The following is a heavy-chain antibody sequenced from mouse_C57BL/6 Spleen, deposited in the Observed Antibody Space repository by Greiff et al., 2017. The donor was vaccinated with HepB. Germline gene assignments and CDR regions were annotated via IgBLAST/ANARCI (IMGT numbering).Heavy chain of an antibody. Sequence: QVQLQQPGAELVKPGASVKLSCKASGYTFTSYWMHWVKQRPGQGLEWIGMIHPNSGSTNYNEKFKSKATLTVDKSSSTAYMQLSSLTSEYSAVYYCARDTLYRGFAYWGQGTLVTVSA. J-gene: IGHJ3*01. CDR2: IHPNSGST. V-gene: IGHV1-64*01. CDR1: GYTFTSYW. CDR3: ARDTLYRGFAY. D-gene: IGHD2-1*01.